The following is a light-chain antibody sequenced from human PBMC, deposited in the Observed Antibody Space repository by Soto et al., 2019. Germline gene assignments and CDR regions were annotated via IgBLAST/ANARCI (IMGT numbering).Light chain of an antibody. Sequence: QSVLTQPPSASGTPGQRVTISRSGSNSNIGSNKVNWYQQLPGTAPKFRFYTSNQRPSGVPARLSGYKSGSSASLAFSGLQSEDDAHYYCATWDDSLHGYVFGTGTKVTV. CDR2: TSN. CDR3: ATWDDSLHGYV. CDR1: NSNIGSNK. V-gene: IGLV1-44*01. J-gene: IGLJ1*01.